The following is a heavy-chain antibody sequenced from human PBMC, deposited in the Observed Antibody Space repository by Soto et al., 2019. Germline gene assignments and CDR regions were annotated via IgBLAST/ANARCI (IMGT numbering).Heavy chain of an antibody. D-gene: IGHD2-21*01. Sequence: SETLSLTCTVSGGSISSYRWSWIRQPPGKGLEWIGYIYNSGSINYNPSLKSRVTISVDTSKNQFSLKLTSVNAADTAVYYCTRGGDAYKNGHWGQGTLVTVSS. J-gene: IGHJ4*02. CDR1: GGSISSYR. CDR2: IYNSGSI. V-gene: IGHV4-59*01. CDR3: TRGGDAYKNGH.